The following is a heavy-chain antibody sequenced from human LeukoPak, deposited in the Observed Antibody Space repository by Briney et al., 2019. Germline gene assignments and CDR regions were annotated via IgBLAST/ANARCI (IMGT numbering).Heavy chain of an antibody. V-gene: IGHV3-23*01. CDR1: GITFSNYA. CDR3: AGRVTGYSSGYVY. D-gene: IGHD5-18*01. CDR2: ISGSARKI. J-gene: IGHJ4*02. Sequence: GGSLRLSCVASGITFSNYAVSWVRQAPEKGLDCVSVISGSARKIRYADSVKGRFTISRDNSENIVYLQMNNLRAEDTAVYYCAGRVTGYSSGYVYWGQGTLVTVSS.